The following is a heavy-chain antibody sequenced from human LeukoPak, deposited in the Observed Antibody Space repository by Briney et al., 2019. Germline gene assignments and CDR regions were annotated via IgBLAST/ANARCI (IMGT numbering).Heavy chain of an antibody. CDR2: ISGSGDST. Sequence: PGGSLRLSCAASGFTFSNYGMSWVRQAPGKGLEWVSGISGSGDSTFYADSVKGRFTISRDNAKNSLYLQMNSLRAEDTAVYYCASPCRYYYYYYMDVWGKGTTVTVSS. J-gene: IGHJ6*03. CDR3: ASPCRYYYYYYMDV. CDR1: GFTFSNYG. V-gene: IGHV3-23*01.